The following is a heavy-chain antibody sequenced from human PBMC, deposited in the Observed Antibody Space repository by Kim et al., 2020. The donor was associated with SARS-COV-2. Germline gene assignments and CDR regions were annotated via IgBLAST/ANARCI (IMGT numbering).Heavy chain of an antibody. V-gene: IGHV4-31*03. D-gene: IGHD6-13*01. Sequence: SETLSLTCTVSGGSISSGGYYWSWIRQHPGKGLEWIGYIYYSGSTYYNPSLKSRVTISVDTSKNQFSLKLSSVTAADTAVYYCARGGYSSSWYLGPDSSDWFLDYWGQGTLVTVSS. J-gene: IGHJ4*02. CDR3: ARGGYSSSWYLGPDSSDWFLDY. CDR2: IYYSGST. CDR1: GGSISSGGYY.